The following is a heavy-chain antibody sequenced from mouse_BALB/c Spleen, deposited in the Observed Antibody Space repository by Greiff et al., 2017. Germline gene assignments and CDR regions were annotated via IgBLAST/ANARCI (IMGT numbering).Heavy chain of an antibody. CDR3: ARDGYDVGYAMDY. CDR1: GYTFPNYW. CDR2: IYPGGGYT. V-gene: IGHV1-63*02. D-gene: IGHD2-2*01. Sequence: VQLQQSGAELVRPGTSVKISCKASGYTFPNYWLGWVKQRPGHGLEWIGDIYPGGGYTNYNEKFKGKATLTADTSSSTAYMQLSRLTSEDSAVYFCARDGYDVGYAMDYWGQGTSVTVSS. J-gene: IGHJ4*01.